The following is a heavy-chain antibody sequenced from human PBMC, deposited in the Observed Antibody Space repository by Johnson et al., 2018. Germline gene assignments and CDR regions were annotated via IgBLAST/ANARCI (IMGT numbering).Heavy chain of an antibody. CDR1: GGSISSSSYF. V-gene: IGHV4-39*07. D-gene: IGHD1-26*01. CDR2: IYYNGRT. J-gene: IGHJ6*03. CDR3: ARDGNSYYYYYMDV. Sequence: QVQLQESGPGLVKPSETLSLTCTVSGGSISSSSYFWGWIRQPPGKGLEWIGSIYYNGRTYYNPSRKSRVTISVDTSKNQFSLKLSPVTAADTAVYYFARDGNSYYYYYMDVWGKGTTVTVSS.